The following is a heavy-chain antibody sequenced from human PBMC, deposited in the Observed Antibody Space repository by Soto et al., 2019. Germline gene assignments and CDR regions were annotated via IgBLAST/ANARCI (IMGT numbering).Heavy chain of an antibody. CDR2: IYSGGST. V-gene: IGHV3-53*01. J-gene: IGHJ4*02. Sequence: GGSLRLSCAASGFTVSSNYMSWVRQAPGKGLEWVSVIYSGGSTYYADSVKGRFTISRDNSKNTLYLQMNSLRAEDTAVYYCAREVADSSGYYYFDYWGQGTLVTVSS. D-gene: IGHD3-22*01. CDR1: GFTVSSNY. CDR3: AREVADSSGYYYFDY.